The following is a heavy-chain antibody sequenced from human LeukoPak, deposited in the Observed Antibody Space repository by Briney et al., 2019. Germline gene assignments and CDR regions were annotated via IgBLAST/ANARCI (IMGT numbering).Heavy chain of an antibody. CDR3: ARGAGRGYYYDSSGSISFDY. J-gene: IGHJ4*02. CDR2: INPNSGGT. CDR1: GYTFTSYG. Sequence: ASVKVSCKASGYTFTSYGISWVRQAPGQGLEWMGWINPNSGGTNYAQKFQGRVTMTRDTSISTAYMELSRLRSDDTAVYYCARGAGRGYYYDSSGSISFDYWGQGTLVTVSS. V-gene: IGHV1-2*02. D-gene: IGHD3-22*01.